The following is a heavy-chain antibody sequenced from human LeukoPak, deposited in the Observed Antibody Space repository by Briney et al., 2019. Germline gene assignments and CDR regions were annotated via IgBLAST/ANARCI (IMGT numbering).Heavy chain of an antibody. V-gene: IGHV1-46*01. CDR3: AREVMDNLRFDY. J-gene: IGHJ4*02. D-gene: IGHD1-14*01. CDR2: INPSGGDT. Sequence: ASVTVSFMSSVYTFTSYYMHWVRQAPGQGLEWMGIINPSGGDTSYAQKFQGRLTMTRDTSTNTVYMELTSLRSEDTAVYYCAREVMDNLRFDYWGQGTLVTVSS. CDR1: VYTFTSYY.